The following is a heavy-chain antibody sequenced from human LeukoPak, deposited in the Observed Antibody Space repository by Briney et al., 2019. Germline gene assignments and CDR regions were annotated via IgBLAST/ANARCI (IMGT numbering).Heavy chain of an antibody. Sequence: IPSETLSLTCAVYGGSFSEYYWSWIRQPPGKGLEWIGSIYYSGRTYYNPSLKSRVTISVDTSKNQFSLKLSSVTAADTAVYYCASRSGFDGLDVWGQGTTVTVSS. J-gene: IGHJ6*02. CDR2: IYYSGRT. CDR1: GGSFSEYY. V-gene: IGHV4-34*01. D-gene: IGHD3-10*01. CDR3: ASRSGFDGLDV.